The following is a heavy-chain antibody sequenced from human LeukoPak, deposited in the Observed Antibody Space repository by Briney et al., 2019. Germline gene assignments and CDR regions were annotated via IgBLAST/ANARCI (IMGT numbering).Heavy chain of an antibody. D-gene: IGHD3-22*01. CDR1: GGSISSGGYY. Sequence: SQTLSLTCTVSGGSISSGGYYWSWIRQHPGKGLEWIGYIYYSGSTYYNPSLKSRVAISVDTSKNQFSLKLSSVTAADTAVYYCARDSSGCSRFDPWGQGTLVTVSS. CDR2: IYYSGST. CDR3: ARDSSGCSRFDP. V-gene: IGHV4-31*03. J-gene: IGHJ5*02.